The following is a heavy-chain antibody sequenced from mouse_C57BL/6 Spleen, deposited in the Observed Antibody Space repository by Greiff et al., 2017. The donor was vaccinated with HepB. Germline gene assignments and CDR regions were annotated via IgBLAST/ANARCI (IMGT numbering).Heavy chain of an antibody. J-gene: IGHJ4*01. Sequence: VQLQQPGAGLVKPGASVKLSCKASGYTFTSYWMHWVKQRPGQGLEWIGMISPNSGSTDYNEKVKSKATLTVDKSSSTAYMQLRSLTSEDAAVYYCERRRRGGSYCAMDYWGTGTSVTVSS. CDR1: GYTFTSYW. CDR2: ISPNSGST. D-gene: IGHD1-1*02. V-gene: IGHV1-64*01. CDR3: ERRRRGGSYCAMDY.